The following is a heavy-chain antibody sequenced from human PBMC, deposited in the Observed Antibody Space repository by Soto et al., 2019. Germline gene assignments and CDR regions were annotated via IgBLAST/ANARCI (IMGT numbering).Heavy chain of an antibody. CDR1: GYSFTSYW. J-gene: IGHJ5*02. Sequence: PGESLKISCKGSGYSFTSYWISWVRQMPGKGLEWMGRIDPSDSYTNYSPSFQGHVTISADKSISTAYLQWSSLKASDTAMYYCARYSVLTGPDPNWFDPWGQGTLVTVSS. V-gene: IGHV5-10-1*01. CDR2: IDPSDSYT. D-gene: IGHD2-8*01. CDR3: ARYSVLTGPDPNWFDP.